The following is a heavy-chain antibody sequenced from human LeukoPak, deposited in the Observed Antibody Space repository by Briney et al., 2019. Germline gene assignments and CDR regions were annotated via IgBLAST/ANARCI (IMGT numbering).Heavy chain of an antibody. CDR3: ARDYGIAAARGLIDI. CDR1: GGSISSGDYY. CDR2: IYYSGST. Sequence: SETLSLTCTVSGGSISSGDYYWSWIRQHPGEGLEWIGYIYYSGSTSYNPSLKSRVTISVDTSENQFSLKLSSVTAADTAVYYCARDYGIAAARGLIDIWGQGTMVTVSS. D-gene: IGHD6-13*01. J-gene: IGHJ3*02. V-gene: IGHV4-31*03.